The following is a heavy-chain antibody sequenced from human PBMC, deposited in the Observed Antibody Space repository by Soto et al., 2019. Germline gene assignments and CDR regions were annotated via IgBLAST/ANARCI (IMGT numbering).Heavy chain of an antibody. D-gene: IGHD3-10*01. CDR3: AKDQGRIYYGSGSYRMLAFDI. Sequence: EASVKVSCKASGGTFSSYTISWVRQAPGQGLEWMGRIIPILGIANYAQKFQGRVTITADKSTSTAYMELSSLRSEDTAVYYCAKDQGRIYYGSGSYRMLAFDIWGQGTMVTVSS. V-gene: IGHV1-69*04. J-gene: IGHJ3*02. CDR1: GGTFSSYT. CDR2: IIPILGIA.